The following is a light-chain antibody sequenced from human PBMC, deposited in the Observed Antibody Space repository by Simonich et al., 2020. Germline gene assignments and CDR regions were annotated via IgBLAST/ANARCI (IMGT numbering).Light chain of an antibody. J-gene: IGLJ3*02. Sequence: QSVLTQPPSASGTPGRRVTLSCSGRRSNIGSNYVYWYQQLPGTAPKLLIYRNNQPPSGVPDRFSGTKSGTSASRAISGLRSEDEADDYCAAWDDNLSGYWVFGGGTKLTVL. CDR3: AAWDDNLSGYWV. CDR1: RSNIGSNY. V-gene: IGLV1-47*01. CDR2: RNN.